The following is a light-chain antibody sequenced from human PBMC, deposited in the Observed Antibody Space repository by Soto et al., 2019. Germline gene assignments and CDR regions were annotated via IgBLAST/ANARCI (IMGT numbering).Light chain of an antibody. V-gene: IGKV3-20*01. CDR3: QQYGSSPWT. J-gene: IGKJ1*01. Sequence: EIVLTQSPGTLSLSPGERATLSCRASQTVSSSSLAWYQQKPGQAPRLLIFGASTRAAGFPDRFSGSGSGTDFTLTISRLEPEDFAVYYCQQYGSSPWTFGQGTKVDI. CDR2: GAS. CDR1: QTVSSSS.